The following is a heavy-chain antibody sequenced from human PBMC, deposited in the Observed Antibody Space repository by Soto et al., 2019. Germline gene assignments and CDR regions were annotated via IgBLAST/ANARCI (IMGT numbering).Heavy chain of an antibody. J-gene: IGHJ6*02. CDR1: GGSISSYY. V-gene: IGHV4-59*01. D-gene: IGHD3-9*01. CDR3: ARSTRYFDWLSYYYYGMDV. Sequence: GGSISSYYWSWIRQPPGKGLEWIGYIYYSGSTNYNPSLKSRVTISVDTSKNQFSLKLSSVTAADTAVYYCARSTRYFDWLSYYYYGMDVWGQGTTVTVSS. CDR2: IYYSGST.